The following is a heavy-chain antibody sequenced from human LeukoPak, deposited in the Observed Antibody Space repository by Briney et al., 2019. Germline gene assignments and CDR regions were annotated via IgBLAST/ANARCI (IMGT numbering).Heavy chain of an antibody. Sequence: PSETLSLTCTVSGGSISSGGYYWSWIRQHPGKGLEWIGYIYYSGSTYYNPSLKSRVTISVDTSKNQFSLKLSSVTAADTAVYYCARVKWVNYGMDVWGQGTTVTVSS. CDR2: IYYSGST. CDR1: GGSISSGGYY. J-gene: IGHJ6*02. V-gene: IGHV4-31*03. CDR3: ARVKWVNYGMDV. D-gene: IGHD1-26*01.